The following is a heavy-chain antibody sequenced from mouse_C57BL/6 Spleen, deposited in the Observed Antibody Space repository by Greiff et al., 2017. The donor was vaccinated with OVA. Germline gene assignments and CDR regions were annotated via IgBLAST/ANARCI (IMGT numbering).Heavy chain of an antibody. Sequence: VHVKQSGPELVKPGASVKMSCKASGYTFTDYNIHWVKQSHGKSLEWIGYINPNNGGTSYNQKFKGKATLTVNKSSSTAYMELSLTSEDSAVYYCARYGYYGSSPFDYWGQGTTLTVSS. CDR3: ARYGYYGSSPFDY. J-gene: IGHJ2*01. CDR1: GYTFTDYN. V-gene: IGHV1-22*01. D-gene: IGHD1-1*01. CDR2: INPNNGGT.